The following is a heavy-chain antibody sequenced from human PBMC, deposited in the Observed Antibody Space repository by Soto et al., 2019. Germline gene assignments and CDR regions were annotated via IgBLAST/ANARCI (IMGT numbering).Heavy chain of an antibody. CDR2: INPNSGGT. CDR3: ARDYYDSSGYPDYYYYGMDV. Sequence: ASVKVSCKASGYTFTGYYMHWVRQAPGQGLERMGWINPNSGGTNYAQKFQGWVTMTRDTSISTAYMELSRLRSDDTAVYYCARDYYDSSGYPDYYYYGMDVWGQGTTVTVSS. J-gene: IGHJ6*02. V-gene: IGHV1-2*04. CDR1: GYTFTGYY. D-gene: IGHD3-22*01.